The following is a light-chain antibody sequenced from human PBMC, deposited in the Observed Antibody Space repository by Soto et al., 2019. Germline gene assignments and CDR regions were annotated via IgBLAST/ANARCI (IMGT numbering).Light chain of an antibody. V-gene: IGKV1-9*01. Sequence: DIQLTQSPSFLSASVGDRVTITCRASQAINNYLAWYQQKPGKAPKLLIFAASTLQSAVPSRFSGGGSGTEFTLTISSLQPEDFATYYGQQLNRYPRTFGQGTKVGF. CDR2: AAS. CDR1: QAINNY. J-gene: IGKJ1*01. CDR3: QQLNRYPRT.